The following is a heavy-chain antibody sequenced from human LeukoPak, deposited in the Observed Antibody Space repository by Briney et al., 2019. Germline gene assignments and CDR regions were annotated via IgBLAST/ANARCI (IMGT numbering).Heavy chain of an antibody. CDR3: ARGGQYVLHYDSSGYPPRGH. D-gene: IGHD3-22*01. V-gene: IGHV1-2*02. CDR1: GYTFTGYY. J-gene: IGHJ4*02. Sequence: ASVKVSCKASGYTFTGYYMHWVRQAPGQGLEWMGWINPNSGGTNYAQKFQGRVTMTRDTSINTAYMELSRLRSDDTAVYYCARGGQYVLHYDSSGYPPRGHWGQGTLVTVSS. CDR2: INPNSGGT.